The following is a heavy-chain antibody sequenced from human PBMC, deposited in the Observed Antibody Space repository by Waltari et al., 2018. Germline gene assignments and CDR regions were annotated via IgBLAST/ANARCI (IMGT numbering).Heavy chain of an antibody. Sequence: EVELLESGGGLVQPGGTLRLSCAASGFTFNNFAMCWVRQAPGAGREWGSAISGIGGTTYYADSVKGRFTISRDNSRNVLYLQMNTLGAEDTAVYYCAKDRCTDGQCYTYFDYWGQGALITVSS. CDR3: AKDRCTDGQCYTYFDY. D-gene: IGHD2-8*01. J-gene: IGHJ4*02. CDR2: ISGIGGTT. V-gene: IGHV3-23*01. CDR1: GFTFNNFA.